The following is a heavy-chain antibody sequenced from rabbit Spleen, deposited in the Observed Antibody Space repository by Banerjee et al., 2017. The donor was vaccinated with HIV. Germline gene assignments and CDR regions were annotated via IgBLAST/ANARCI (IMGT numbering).Heavy chain of an antibody. D-gene: IGHD1-1*01. J-gene: IGHJ6*01. CDR1: GGSFSGNSY. V-gene: IGHV1S40*01. CDR2: IDTGSSGFT. CDR3: ARDTSSSFSSYGMDL. Sequence: QSLEESGGDLVKPGASLTLTCIASGGSFSGNSYMCWVRQAPGKGLEWIACIDTGSSGFTYFASWAKGRLTISKTATTTVTLQMTRLTATDTATYFYARDTSSSFSSYGMDLWGPGTLVTVS.